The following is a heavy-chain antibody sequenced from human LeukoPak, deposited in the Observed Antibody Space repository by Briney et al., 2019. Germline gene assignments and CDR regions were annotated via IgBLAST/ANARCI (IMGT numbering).Heavy chain of an antibody. J-gene: IGHJ5*02. CDR2: ISSSSTI. CDR1: GFTFSSYS. Sequence: GGSLRLSCAASGFTFSSYSMNWVRQAPGKGLEWVSYISSSSTIYYADSVKGRFTISRDNAKNSLYLQMNSLRDEDTAVYYCARESSELYNWFDPWGQGTLVTVSS. CDR3: ARESSELYNWFDP. V-gene: IGHV3-48*02. D-gene: IGHD3-10*01.